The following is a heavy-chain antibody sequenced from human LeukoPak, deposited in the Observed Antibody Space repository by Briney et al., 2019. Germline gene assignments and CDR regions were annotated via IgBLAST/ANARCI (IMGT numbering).Heavy chain of an antibody. D-gene: IGHD2/OR15-2a*01. V-gene: IGHV4-39*01. CDR3: AQILGLTNYY. CDR2: IFSSGNT. CDR1: GDSLSTRGYY. J-gene: IGHJ4*02. Sequence: SETLSLTCTLSGDSLSTRGYYWGLIRQPPGKGLEWIGAIFSSGNTYYNPTPKRPGTISGDTAQTPFSLRLNYVTARDTSVLYCAQILGLTNYYWGEGTLVTVSS.